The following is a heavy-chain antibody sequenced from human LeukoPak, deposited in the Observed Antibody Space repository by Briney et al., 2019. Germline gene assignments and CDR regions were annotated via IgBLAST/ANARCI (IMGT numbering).Heavy chain of an antibody. J-gene: IGHJ3*01. CDR3: ARAPRRGGDYHFIGAFDL. CDR2: ISGSGGST. Sequence: GGSLRLSCAASEFTFSSYAMSWVRQAPGKGLEWVSAISGSGGSTYYADSVKDRFTVSRDFFTSTLYLNMTRLRAEDTAVYYCARAPRRGGDYHFIGAFDLWGQGTMVIVSS. V-gene: IGHV3-23*01. D-gene: IGHD4-17*01. CDR1: EFTFSSYA.